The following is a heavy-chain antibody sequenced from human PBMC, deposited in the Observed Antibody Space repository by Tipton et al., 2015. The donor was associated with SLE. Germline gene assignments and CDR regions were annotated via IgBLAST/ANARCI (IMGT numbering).Heavy chain of an antibody. CDR2: LNGDGSST. D-gene: IGHD2/OR15-2a*01. Sequence: GSLRLSCAASGFTFRLYWMHWVRQAPGKGLLWVSGLNGDGSSTNYADSVRGRVTISRDNAKNTLYLQMNSLRAEDTGVFYCARSRTLSAFDIWGQGTMVTISS. V-gene: IGHV3-74*01. CDR3: ARSRTLSAFDI. CDR1: GFTFRLYW. J-gene: IGHJ3*02.